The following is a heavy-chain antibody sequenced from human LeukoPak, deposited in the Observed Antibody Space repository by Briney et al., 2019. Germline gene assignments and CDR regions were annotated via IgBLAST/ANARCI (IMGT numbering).Heavy chain of an antibody. V-gene: IGHV1-46*01. CDR1: GYTFTSYY. J-gene: IGHJ4*02. Sequence: GASVKVFCKASGYTFTSYYMHWVRQAPGQGLEWMGIINPSGGSTSYAQKFQGRVTMTRDTSTSTVYMELSSLRSEDTAVYYCARDPHSYYFDYWGQGTLVTVSS. CDR3: ARDPHSYYFDY. D-gene: IGHD1-26*01. CDR2: INPSGGST.